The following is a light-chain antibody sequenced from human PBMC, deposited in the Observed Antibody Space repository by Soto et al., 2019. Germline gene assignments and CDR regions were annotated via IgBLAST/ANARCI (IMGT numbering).Light chain of an antibody. J-gene: IGLJ1*01. Sequence: SYELTQPPSVSVSPGQTASITCSGDKLGDKYACWYQQEPGQSPVLVIYQDSKRPSGIPERFSGSNSGNTATLTISGTQAMDEADYYCQAWDSSTRVFGTGTKLTVL. CDR2: QDS. CDR1: KLGDKY. V-gene: IGLV3-1*01. CDR3: QAWDSSTRV.